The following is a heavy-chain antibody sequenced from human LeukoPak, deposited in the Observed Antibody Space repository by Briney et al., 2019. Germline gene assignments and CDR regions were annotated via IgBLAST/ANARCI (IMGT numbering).Heavy chain of an antibody. CDR2: ISSSGSTI. V-gene: IGHV3-11*01. CDR3: ARDPSYCSSTSCRVRFDP. D-gene: IGHD2-2*01. J-gene: IGHJ5*02. Sequence: GGSLRLSCAASGFTFSDCYMSWIRQAPGKGLEWVSYISSSGSTIYYADSVKGRFTISRDNAKNSLYLQMNSLRAEDTAVYYCARDPSYCSSTSCRVRFDPWGQGTLVTVSS. CDR1: GFTFSDCY.